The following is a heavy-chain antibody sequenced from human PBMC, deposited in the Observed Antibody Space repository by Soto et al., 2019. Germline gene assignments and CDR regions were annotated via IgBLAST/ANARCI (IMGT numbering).Heavy chain of an antibody. J-gene: IGHJ6*02. CDR2: IKQDGSEK. Sequence: GGSLRLSCAASGFTFRSYWMSWVRQAPGKGLEWVANIKQDGSEKYYVDSVKGRFTISRDNAKHSLYLQMNSLRAEDTAMYYCAREDTRSYGSGSYLNYYYYGMDVWGQGTTVTGSS. D-gene: IGHD3-10*01. CDR3: AREDTRSYGSGSYLNYYYYGMDV. V-gene: IGHV3-7*03. CDR1: GFTFRSYW.